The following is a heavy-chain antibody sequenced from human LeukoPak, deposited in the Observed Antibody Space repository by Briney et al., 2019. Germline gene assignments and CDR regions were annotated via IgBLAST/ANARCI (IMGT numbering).Heavy chain of an antibody. CDR3: AKGSRSGGSYYFDY. V-gene: IGHV3-23*01. J-gene: IGHJ4*02. CDR1: GFTFSNYA. Sequence: GGTLRLSCAASGFTFSNYAVGWVSQAPGKGLEWVSTFTGSGGSTYYADSVKGRFTISRDNSKNTLYLQMNSLRAEDTAVYYCAKGSRSGGSYYFDYWGQGTLVTVSS. CDR2: FTGSGGST. D-gene: IGHD2-15*01.